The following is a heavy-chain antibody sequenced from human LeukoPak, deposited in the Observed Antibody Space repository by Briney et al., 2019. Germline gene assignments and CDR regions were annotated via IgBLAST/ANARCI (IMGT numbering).Heavy chain of an antibody. J-gene: IGHJ4*02. D-gene: IGHD3-9*01. CDR3: ARDSSGVLRYFDWLSNHYFDY. CDR1: GFTFSSYW. V-gene: IGHV3-21*01. Sequence: PGGSLRLSCAASGFTFSSYWMSWVRQAPGKGLEWVSSISSSSSYIYYADSVKGRFTISRDNAKNSLYLQMNSLRAEDTAVYYCARDSSGVLRYFDWLSNHYFDYWGQGTLVTVSS. CDR2: ISSSSSYI.